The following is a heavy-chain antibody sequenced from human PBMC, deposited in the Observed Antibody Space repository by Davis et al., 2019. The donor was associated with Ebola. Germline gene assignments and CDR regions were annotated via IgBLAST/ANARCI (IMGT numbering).Heavy chain of an antibody. CDR3: AKQESLYGSSDY. CDR2: IYPGDSDT. J-gene: IGHJ4*02. D-gene: IGHD3-22*01. Sequence: KVSCKGSGYSFTNYWIGWVRLMPGKGLEWMGIIYPGDSDTRYSPSFEGQVTISVDRSISTAYLQWSSLKASDTAMFYCAKQESLYGSSDYWGQGTLVTVSS. V-gene: IGHV5-51*01. CDR1: GYSFTNYW.